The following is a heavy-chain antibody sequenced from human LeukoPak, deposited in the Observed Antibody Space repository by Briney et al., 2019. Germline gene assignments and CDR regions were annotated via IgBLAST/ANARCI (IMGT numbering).Heavy chain of an antibody. D-gene: IGHD5-18*01. J-gene: IGHJ4*02. Sequence: GESLKISCKGSGYNFTIYWIGWVRRMPGKGLEWMGIIYPGDSHTTYSPSFQGQVTISADKSISTAYLQWSSLKASDTAMYYCARRDTTMGFDYWGQGTLVTVSS. CDR1: GYNFTIYW. V-gene: IGHV5-51*01. CDR2: IYPGDSHT. CDR3: ARRDTTMGFDY.